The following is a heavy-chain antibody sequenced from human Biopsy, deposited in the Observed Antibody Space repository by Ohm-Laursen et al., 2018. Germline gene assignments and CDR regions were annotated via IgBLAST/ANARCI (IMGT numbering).Heavy chain of an antibody. CDR3: ARMPHFDY. V-gene: IGHV4-59*01. Sequence: GTLSLTCIVSGGSISGYHWSWIRKSPGKGLEWLAYISYTGGITSNPSLNGRATMYLDTSKNQFSLRLIYVTAADTAVYYCARMPHFDYWGQGILVTVSS. D-gene: IGHD2-2*01. CDR1: GGSISGYH. J-gene: IGHJ4*02. CDR2: ISYTGGI.